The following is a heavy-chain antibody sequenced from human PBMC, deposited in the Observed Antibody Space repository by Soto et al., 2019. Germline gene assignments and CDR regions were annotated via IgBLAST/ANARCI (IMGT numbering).Heavy chain of an antibody. Sequence: SQTLSLTCAISGDSVSLNSAAWNWIRQSPSRGLEWLGRTYYRSKWYNDYAVSVKSRITINPDTSKNQFSLQLNSVTPEDTAVYYCARVTARITAAGADYYYGMDVWGQGTTVTVSS. CDR2: TYYRSKWYN. D-gene: IGHD6-13*01. V-gene: IGHV6-1*01. CDR3: ARVTARITAAGADYYYGMDV. CDR1: GDSVSLNSAA. J-gene: IGHJ6*02.